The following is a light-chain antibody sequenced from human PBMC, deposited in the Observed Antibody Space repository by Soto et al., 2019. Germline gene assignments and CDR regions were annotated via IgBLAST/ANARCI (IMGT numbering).Light chain of an antibody. CDR3: QKYDSAPQT. V-gene: IGKV1-27*01. J-gene: IGKJ3*01. Sequence: DIQMTQSPSSLSASLGDRVTITCRASQGIGNFLAWYQQKPGKVPKLLIYAASTLQSGVPSRFSGSGSGTDFTLTTGALQPEDVATYYCQKYDSAPQTFGPGTKVDIK. CDR2: AAS. CDR1: QGIGNF.